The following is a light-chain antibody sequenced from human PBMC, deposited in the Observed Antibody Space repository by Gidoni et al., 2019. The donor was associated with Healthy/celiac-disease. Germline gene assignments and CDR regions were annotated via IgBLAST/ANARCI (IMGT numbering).Light chain of an antibody. V-gene: IGKV1-39*01. J-gene: IGKJ2*01. CDR1: QSISSY. CDR2: AAS. CDR3: QQSYSTPPYT. Sequence: DIQMTQSPSSLSASVGDRVTITGRASQSISSYLNWYQQKPGKAPKLLIYAASSLQSGVPARFSGSGSGTDFTLTISSLQPEDFATYYCQQSYSTPPYTLGQGTKLEIK.